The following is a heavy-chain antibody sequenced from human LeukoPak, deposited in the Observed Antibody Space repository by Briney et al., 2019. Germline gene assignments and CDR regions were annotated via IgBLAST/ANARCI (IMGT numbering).Heavy chain of an antibody. D-gene: IGHD6-19*01. J-gene: IGHJ5*02. CDR1: GGSFSGYY. CDR2: IYTSGST. V-gene: IGHV4-59*10. CDR3: ARHIAVAGSNWFDP. Sequence: PSEILSLTCAVYGGSFSGYYWSWIRQPAGKGLGWIGRIYTSGSTYYNPSLKSRVTMSVDTSKNQFSLKLSSVTAADTAVYYCARHIAVAGSNWFDPWGQGTLVTVSS.